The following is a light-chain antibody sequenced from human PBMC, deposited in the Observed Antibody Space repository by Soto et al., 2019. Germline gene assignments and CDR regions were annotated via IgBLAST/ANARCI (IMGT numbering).Light chain of an antibody. J-gene: IGKJ1*01. Sequence: ATRMTQSPSSFSASTGDRVSTTCRATQDIGTYLAWYQQIPGKAPKLLIYDASTLQTGVPSRFSGSGSGTDFTLTISYLQSEDFGTYYCQQLYNYPRTFGQGTKGDIK. CDR1: QDIGTY. CDR2: DAS. CDR3: QQLYNYPRT. V-gene: IGKV1-8*01.